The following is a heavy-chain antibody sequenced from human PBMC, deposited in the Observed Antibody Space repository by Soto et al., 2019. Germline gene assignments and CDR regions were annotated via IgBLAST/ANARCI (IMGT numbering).Heavy chain of an antibody. J-gene: IGHJ6*03. D-gene: IGHD3-3*01. Sequence: SETLSLTCTVSGGSISSYYWSWIRQPPGKGLEWIGYIYYSGSTNYNPSLKSRVTISVDTSKNQFSLKLSSVTAADTAVYYCARHAGVDFWSGPPFPCYYLAVRGKGTAVTVSS. V-gene: IGHV4-59*08. CDR1: GGSISSYY. CDR2: IYYSGST. CDR3: ARHAGVDFWSGPPFPCYYLAV.